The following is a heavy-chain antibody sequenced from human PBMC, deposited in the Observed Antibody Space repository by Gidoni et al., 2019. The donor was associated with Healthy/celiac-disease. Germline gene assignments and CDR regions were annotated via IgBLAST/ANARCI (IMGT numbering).Heavy chain of an antibody. J-gene: IGHJ4*02. CDR3: AREEGYSNYFDY. V-gene: IGHV1-69*01. CDR2: IIPIFGTA. Sequence: QVQLVQSGAEVKTPGSSVKVSCKASGVPFSSYAISWVRQAPGQGLEWMGGIIPIFGTANYAQKFQGRVTITADESTSTAYMELSSLRSEDTAVYYCAREEGYSNYFDYWGQGTLVTVSS. CDR1: GVPFSSYA. D-gene: IGHD4-4*01.